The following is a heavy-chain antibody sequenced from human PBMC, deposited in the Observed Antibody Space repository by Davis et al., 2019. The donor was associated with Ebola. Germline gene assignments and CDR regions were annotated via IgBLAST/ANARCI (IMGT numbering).Heavy chain of an antibody. Sequence: MPGGSLRLSCPVSAGSISSYYWSWLRQPPGKGLEWIGYIYYSGSTNSNPSLKSRFTISVDTSKHQFSLKLSSVTAADTAVYYCARDQRFGSNYVYYYYGMDVWGQGTTVTVSS. CDR2: IYYSGST. D-gene: IGHD4-11*01. CDR3: ARDQRFGSNYVYYYYGMDV. V-gene: IGHV4-59*01. CDR1: AGSISSYY. J-gene: IGHJ6*02.